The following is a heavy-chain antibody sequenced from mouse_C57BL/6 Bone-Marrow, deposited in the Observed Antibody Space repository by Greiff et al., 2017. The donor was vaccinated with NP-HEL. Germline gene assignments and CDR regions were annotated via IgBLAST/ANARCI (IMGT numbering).Heavy chain of an antibody. D-gene: IGHD1-1*02. CDR2: IRLKSDNYAT. V-gene: IGHV6-3*01. Sequence: EVQGVESGGGLVQPGGSMKLSCVASGFTFSNYWMNWVRQSPEKGLEWVAQIRLKSDNYATHYAESVKGRFTISRDDSKSSVYLQMNNLRAEDTGIYYCTGTIRRRAMDYWGQGTSVTVSS. J-gene: IGHJ4*01. CDR1: GFTFSNYW. CDR3: TGTIRRRAMDY.